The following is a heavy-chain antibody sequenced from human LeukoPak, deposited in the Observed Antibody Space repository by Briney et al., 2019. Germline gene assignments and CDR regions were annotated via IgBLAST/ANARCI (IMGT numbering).Heavy chain of an antibody. V-gene: IGHV1-8*01. CDR3: ARVILVRGVIHYYYYGMDV. Sequence: ASVKVSCKASGDTFTSYDINWVRQATGQGLEWMGWMNPNSGNTGYAQKFQGRVTMTRNTSISTAYMELSSLRSEDTAVYYCARVILVRGVIHYYYYGMDVWGQGTTVTVSS. CDR1: GDTFTSYD. D-gene: IGHD3-10*01. CDR2: MNPNSGNT. J-gene: IGHJ6*02.